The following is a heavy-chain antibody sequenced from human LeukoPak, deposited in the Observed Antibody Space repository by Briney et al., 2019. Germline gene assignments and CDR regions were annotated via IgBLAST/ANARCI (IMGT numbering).Heavy chain of an antibody. CDR3: ARIGYNHYFDY. CDR1: GYTFTTSF. D-gene: IGHD5-24*01. CDR2: INPNSGGT. J-gene: IGHJ4*02. V-gene: IGHV1-2*02. Sequence: ASVKVSCKASGYTFTTSFLHWVRQAPGRGLEWMGWINPNSGGTNYAQKFPGRVTMTRDTSITTAYMELSRLRSDDTAVYYCARIGYNHYFDYWGQGTLVTVSS.